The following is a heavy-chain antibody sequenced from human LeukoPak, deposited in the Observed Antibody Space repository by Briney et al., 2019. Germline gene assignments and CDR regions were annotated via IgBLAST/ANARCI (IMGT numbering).Heavy chain of an antibody. J-gene: IGHJ3*02. D-gene: IGHD4-17*01. CDR2: IYSGGST. Sequence: GGSLRISCAASGFSFDAYAMSWVRQAPGKGLEWVSVIYSGGSTYSADSVQGRFTISRDNSKNTLYLQMNSLRAEDTAVYYCARAGTRGDYDAFDIWGQGTMVTVSS. V-gene: IGHV3-53*01. CDR1: GFSFDAYA. CDR3: ARAGTRGDYDAFDI.